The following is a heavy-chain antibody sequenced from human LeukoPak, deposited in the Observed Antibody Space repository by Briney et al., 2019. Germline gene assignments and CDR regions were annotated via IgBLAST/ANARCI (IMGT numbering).Heavy chain of an antibody. J-gene: IGHJ4*02. Sequence: SETLSLTCTVSGGSISSYYWSWIRQPPGKGLEWIGYIYYSGSTNYNPSLKSRVTISVDTSKNQFSLQLNSVTPEDTAVYYCARDLAVAGTGGFDYWGQGTLVTVSS. D-gene: IGHD6-19*01. CDR2: IYYSGST. V-gene: IGHV4-59*12. CDR3: ARDLAVAGTGGFDY. CDR1: GGSISSYY.